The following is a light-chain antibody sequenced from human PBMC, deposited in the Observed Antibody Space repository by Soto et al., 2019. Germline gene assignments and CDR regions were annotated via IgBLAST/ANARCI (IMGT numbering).Light chain of an antibody. CDR1: SSDVGGYAY. CDR3: SSYTSDNTPA. CDR2: EVS. Sequence: QSVLTQPASVSGSPGQSITISYTGTSSDVGGYAYVSWYQQYPGKAPKLVISEVSNRPSGISHRFSGSRSGNTASLTISGLQAEDEAHYYCSSYTSDNTPAFGGGTKLTVL. J-gene: IGLJ2*01. V-gene: IGLV2-14*01.